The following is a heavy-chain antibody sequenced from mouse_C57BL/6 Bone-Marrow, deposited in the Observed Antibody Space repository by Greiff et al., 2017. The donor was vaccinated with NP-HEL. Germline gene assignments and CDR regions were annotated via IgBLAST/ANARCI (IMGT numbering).Heavy chain of an antibody. Sequence: EVNVVESGGDLVKPGGSLKLSCAASGFTFSSYGMSWVRQTPDKRLEWVAPISSGGSYPYYPDSVKGRFTISRDNAKNTLYLQMSSLKSEDTAMYYCASPIYYDYDVEVFFAYWGQGTLVTVSA. CDR2: ISSGGSYP. CDR1: GFTFSSYG. D-gene: IGHD2-4*01. CDR3: ASPIYYDYDVEVFFAY. V-gene: IGHV5-6*01. J-gene: IGHJ3*01.